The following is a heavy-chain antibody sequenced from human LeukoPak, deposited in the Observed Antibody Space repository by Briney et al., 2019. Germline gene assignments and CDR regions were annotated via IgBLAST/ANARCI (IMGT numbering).Heavy chain of an antibody. Sequence: MSSETLSLTCTVSGGSISSGSYYWSWIRQPAGKGLEWIGRIYTSGSTNYNPSLKSRVTISVDTSKNQFSLKLSSVTAADTAVYYCARDNCGGDCYRYYYGMDVWGQGTTATVSS. CDR1: GGSISSGSYY. J-gene: IGHJ6*02. CDR2: IYTSGST. D-gene: IGHD2-21*02. V-gene: IGHV4-61*02. CDR3: ARDNCGGDCYRYYYGMDV.